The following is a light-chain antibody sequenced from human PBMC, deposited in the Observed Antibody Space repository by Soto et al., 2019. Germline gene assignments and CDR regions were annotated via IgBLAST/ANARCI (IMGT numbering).Light chain of an antibody. Sequence: DIQMTQSPSVLSSSVGDKVTLTCRASQDIRNSLFWYQQRPGKAPELFLYHASDSQGGVPSWFSGSGSGTEFTLTSTSLHPEDFATYFCHQDYRYSTFGQGTKL. V-gene: IGKV1-5*01. CDR1: QDIRNS. CDR3: HQDYRYST. CDR2: HAS. J-gene: IGKJ2*01.